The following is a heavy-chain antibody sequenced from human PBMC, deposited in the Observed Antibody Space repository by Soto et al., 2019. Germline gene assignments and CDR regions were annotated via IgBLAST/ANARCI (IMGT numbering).Heavy chain of an antibody. CDR3: ARTFSGSSLYFQH. D-gene: IGHD1-26*01. CDR2: IYSGGST. J-gene: IGHJ1*01. CDR1: GFTVSSNY. Sequence: GGSLRLSCAASGFTVSSNYMSWVRQAPGKGLEWVSVIYSGGSTYYADSVKGRFTISRDNSKNTLYLQMNSLRAEDTAVYYCARTFSGSSLYFQHWGQGTLVTVSS. V-gene: IGHV3-53*01.